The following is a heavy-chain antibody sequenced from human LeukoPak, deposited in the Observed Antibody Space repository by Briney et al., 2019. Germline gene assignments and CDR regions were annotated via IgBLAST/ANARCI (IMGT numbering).Heavy chain of an antibody. V-gene: IGHV3-7*01. Sequence: PGGSLRLSCAASGFTFSSYWMSWVRQAPGKGLEWVANIKQDGSEKYYVDSVKGRFTISRDNAKNSLYLQMNSLRAEDTAVYYCARGPFEDIVVVPAAIYFDYWGQGTLVTVSS. CDR3: ARGPFEDIVVVPAAIYFDY. D-gene: IGHD2-2*01. J-gene: IGHJ4*02. CDR1: GFTFSSYW. CDR2: IKQDGSEK.